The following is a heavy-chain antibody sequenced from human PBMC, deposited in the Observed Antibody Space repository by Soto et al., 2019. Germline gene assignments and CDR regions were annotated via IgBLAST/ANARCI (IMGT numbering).Heavy chain of an antibody. CDR2: INPSGGST. J-gene: IGHJ4*02. D-gene: IGHD3-10*01. CDR1: GYTFTSYY. Sequence: ASVKVSCKASGYTFTSYYMHWVRQAPGQGLEWMGRINPSGGSTGYAQKFQGRVTMTRNTSTSTAYMELSSLRSEDTAVYYCARGSGSYYSVSDYWGQGTLVTVSS. CDR3: ARGSGSYYSVSDY. V-gene: IGHV1-46*01.